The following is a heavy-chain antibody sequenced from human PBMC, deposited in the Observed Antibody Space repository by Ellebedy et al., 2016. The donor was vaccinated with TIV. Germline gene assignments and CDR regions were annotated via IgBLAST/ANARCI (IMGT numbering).Heavy chain of an antibody. V-gene: IGHV3-7*01. D-gene: IGHD4-17*01. Sequence: PGGSLRLSCEAFGFSFRSYWMSWVRQAPGKGLEWVANIRGDSEKYYVDSVKGRFTTSRDNGKNSLYLQMHSLRPEDTAVYYCARRGSYGDYAVQINSWFDSWGQGTLVTVSS. CDR1: GFSFRSYW. CDR2: IRGDSEK. CDR3: ARRGSYGDYAVQINSWFDS. J-gene: IGHJ5*01.